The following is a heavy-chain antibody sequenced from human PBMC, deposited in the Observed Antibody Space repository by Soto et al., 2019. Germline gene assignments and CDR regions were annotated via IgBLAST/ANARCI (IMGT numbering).Heavy chain of an antibody. J-gene: IGHJ5*02. Sequence: EVQLLESGGGLVQPGESLRLSCATSGFTFSSYAMTWVRQAPGKGLEWVSSISGNGDYTYFADSVKGRFTISRDNSMYIWYRQTCSLRIGDTVTDRREKDSRGHPQRCFDPGGREPWS. CDR2: ISGNGDYT. D-gene: IGHD1-1*01. CDR1: GFTFSSYA. V-gene: IGHV3-23*01. CDR3: EKDSRGHPQRCFDP.